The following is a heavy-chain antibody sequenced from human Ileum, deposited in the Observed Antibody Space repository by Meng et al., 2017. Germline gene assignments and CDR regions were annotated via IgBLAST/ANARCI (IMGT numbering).Heavy chain of an antibody. V-gene: IGHV3-7*03. CDR2: IKQDGSVK. CDR1: GFTFSTNW. CDR3: AKAGGYCTSGVCYPNWFDL. Sequence: GGSLRLSCAASGFTFSTNWMGWVRQAPGKGLEWVATIKQDGSVKKYVDSVKGRFTISRDNSQNTLYLQMNSLRAEDTAVYFCAKAGGYCTSGVCYPNWFDLWGQGILVTVSS. D-gene: IGHD2-8*01. J-gene: IGHJ5*02.